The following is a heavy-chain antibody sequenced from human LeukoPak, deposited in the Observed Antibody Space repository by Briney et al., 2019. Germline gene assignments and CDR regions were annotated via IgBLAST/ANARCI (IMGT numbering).Heavy chain of an antibody. Sequence: SETLSLTCTVSGGSISSGGYYWSWIRQPTGKGLEWIRYIYYSGSTYYNPSLKSRLTISIDTSKSQFSLKLSSVTAADTAVYFCSRVTSDEGLGGNVDYWGQGTLVTVSS. CDR2: IYYSGST. J-gene: IGHJ4*02. CDR1: GGSISSGGYY. CDR3: SRVTSDEGLGGNVDY. V-gene: IGHV4-30-4*01. D-gene: IGHD3-16*01.